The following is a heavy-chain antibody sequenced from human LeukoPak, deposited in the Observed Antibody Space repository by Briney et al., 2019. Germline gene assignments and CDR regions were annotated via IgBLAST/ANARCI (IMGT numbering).Heavy chain of an antibody. Sequence: GESLKISCKGSGYTFTNYWIAWVRQMPGKGLEWMGIIYPGGTDTRYSPSFQGQVTISADKSISTAYLQWSSLKASDTAMYYCARLGPYGDYAPNWGQGTLVTVSS. J-gene: IGHJ4*02. CDR2: IYPGGTDT. CDR3: ARLGPYGDYAPN. V-gene: IGHV5-51*01. D-gene: IGHD4-17*01. CDR1: GYTFTNYW.